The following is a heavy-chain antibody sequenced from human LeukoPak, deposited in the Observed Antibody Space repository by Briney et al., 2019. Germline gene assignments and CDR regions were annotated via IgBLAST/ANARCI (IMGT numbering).Heavy chain of an antibody. CDR1: GYTFTSYG. V-gene: IGHV1-18*01. J-gene: IGHJ5*02. Sequence: GASVKVSCKASGYTFTSYGISWVRQAPGQGLEWMGWISAYNGNTNYAQKLQGRVTMTTDTSTSTAYMELRSLRSDDTAVYYCARGTYYYDSSGYYYDTWGQGTLVTVSS. CDR2: ISAYNGNT. CDR3: ARGTYYYDSSGYYYDT. D-gene: IGHD3-22*01.